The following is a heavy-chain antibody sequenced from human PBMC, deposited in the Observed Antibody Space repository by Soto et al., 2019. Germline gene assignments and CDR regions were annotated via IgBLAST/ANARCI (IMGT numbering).Heavy chain of an antibody. CDR1: GYTFTSYG. Sequence: ASVKVSCKASGYTFTSYGISWARQAPGQGLEWMGWISAYNGNTNYAQKLQGRVTMTTDTSTSTAYMELRSLRSDDTAVYYCARDENERYCSGGSCYSGWFDPWGQGTLVTVSS. D-gene: IGHD2-15*01. J-gene: IGHJ5*02. CDR2: ISAYNGNT. CDR3: ARDENERYCSGGSCYSGWFDP. V-gene: IGHV1-18*04.